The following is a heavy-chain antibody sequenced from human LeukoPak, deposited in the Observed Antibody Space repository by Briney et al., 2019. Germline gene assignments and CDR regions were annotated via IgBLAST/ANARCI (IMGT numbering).Heavy chain of an antibody. J-gene: IGHJ4*02. Sequence: PSETLSLTCAVYGGSFSGYYWSWIRQPPGKGLEWIGEINHSGITNYNPSLKSRVTISLDTSKNQFSLKLSSVTAADTAVYYCASGRGDFWSGYYSYWGQGTLVTVSS. CDR2: INHSGIT. CDR3: ASGRGDFWSGYYSY. V-gene: IGHV4-34*01. D-gene: IGHD3-3*01. CDR1: GGSFSGYY.